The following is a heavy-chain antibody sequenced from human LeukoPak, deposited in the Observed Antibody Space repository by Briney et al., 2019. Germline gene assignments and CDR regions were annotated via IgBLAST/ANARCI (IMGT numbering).Heavy chain of an antibody. CDR3: ARDMSGTYSFDY. CDR1: GFTLTRHV. V-gene: IGHV3-64D*06. J-gene: IGHJ4*02. D-gene: IGHD1-26*01. Sequence: GGSLRLSCSASGFTLTRHVMHWVRQAPGKALEYVSFIHHNGDITSHADSVRGRFTVSRDNSKNTLFLELSSLRTDDTAVYYCARDMSGTYSFDYWGQGTLVTVSS. CDR2: IHHNGDIT.